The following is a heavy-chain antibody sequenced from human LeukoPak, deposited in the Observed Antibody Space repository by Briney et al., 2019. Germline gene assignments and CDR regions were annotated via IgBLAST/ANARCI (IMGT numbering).Heavy chain of an antibody. CDR1: GFTFRSYA. J-gene: IGHJ4*02. D-gene: IGHD6-19*01. Sequence: GGSLRLSCAASGFTFRSYAMSWVRQAPGKGLEWVSAMCGSCGSTYYADSVKGRFTISRDNSKNTLYLQMNSLRAEDSAVYYCARAGGSGWYERDYWGQGTLVTVSS. V-gene: IGHV3-23*01. CDR3: ARAGGSGWYERDY. CDR2: MCGSCGST.